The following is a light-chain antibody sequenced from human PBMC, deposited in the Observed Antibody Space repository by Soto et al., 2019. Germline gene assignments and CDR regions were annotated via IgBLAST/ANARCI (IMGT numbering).Light chain of an antibody. CDR2: NTN. CDR3: VLYMGSGIGV. V-gene: IGLV8-61*01. CDR1: SGSVSANYY. J-gene: IGLJ3*02. Sequence: QTVVTQEASLSVSPGTTVTLTCGLSSGSVSANYYPSWYQQTPGQAPRTLIYNTNTRSSGVPDRFSGSILGNKAALTITGGQADDESDYYCVLYMGSGIGVFGGGTKLTVL.